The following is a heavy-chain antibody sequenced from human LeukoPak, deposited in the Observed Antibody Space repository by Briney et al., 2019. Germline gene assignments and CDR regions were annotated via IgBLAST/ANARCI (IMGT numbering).Heavy chain of an antibody. Sequence: ASVKVSCKASGYTFTGYYMHWVRQAPGQGLEWMGRINPNSGGTNYAQKFQGRVTMTRDTSISTASMELSRLRSDDTAVYYCARDEDYCSGGSCYVSYYYYMDVWGKGTTVTVSS. V-gene: IGHV1-2*06. CDR1: GYTFTGYY. CDR2: INPNSGGT. CDR3: ARDEDYCSGGSCYVSYYYYMDV. J-gene: IGHJ6*03. D-gene: IGHD2-15*01.